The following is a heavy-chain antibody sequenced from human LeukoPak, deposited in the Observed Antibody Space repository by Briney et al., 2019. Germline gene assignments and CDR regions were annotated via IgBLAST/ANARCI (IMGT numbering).Heavy chain of an antibody. Sequence: APVTVCPTSAGYTFTFYYMDWGRQAPGQGLEWMGWINPNSAGTNYAQKVQGRVSITRDTSISTAYMELSRLRSDDTAVYYCPSAYYDYVWGSYRPRAFDIWG. CDR1: GYTFTFYY. CDR3: PSAYYDYVWGSYRPRAFDI. CDR2: INPNSAGT. V-gene: IGHV1-2*02. D-gene: IGHD3-16*02. J-gene: IGHJ3*02.